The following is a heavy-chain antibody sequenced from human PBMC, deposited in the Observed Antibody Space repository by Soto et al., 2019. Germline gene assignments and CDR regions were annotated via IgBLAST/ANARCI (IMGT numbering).Heavy chain of an antibody. D-gene: IGHD4-17*01. CDR2: ISGSGGST. V-gene: IGHV3-23*01. Sequence: GGSLRLSCAASGFTFSSYAMSWVRQAPGKGLEWVSAISGSGGSTYYADSVKGRFTISRDNSKNTLYLQMNSLRAEDTAVYYCAKFRVIDYGGRYLVWDAFDIWGQGTMVTVSS. CDR1: GFTFSSYA. J-gene: IGHJ3*02. CDR3: AKFRVIDYGGRYLVWDAFDI.